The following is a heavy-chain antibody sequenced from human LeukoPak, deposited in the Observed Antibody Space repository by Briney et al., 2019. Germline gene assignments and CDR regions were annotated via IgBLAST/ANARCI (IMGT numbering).Heavy chain of an antibody. CDR1: GFTFSSYA. CDR3: ARDRRYYDSSGYPDY. V-gene: IGHV3-30-3*01. D-gene: IGHD3-22*01. J-gene: IGHJ4*02. CDR2: IAYDGSNK. Sequence: GGSLRLSCAASGFTFSSYAMHWVRQAPGKGLEWVAVIAYDGSNKYYADSVKGRFTISRDNSKNTLYLQMNSLRAEDTAVYYCARDRRYYDSSGYPDYWGQGTLVTVSS.